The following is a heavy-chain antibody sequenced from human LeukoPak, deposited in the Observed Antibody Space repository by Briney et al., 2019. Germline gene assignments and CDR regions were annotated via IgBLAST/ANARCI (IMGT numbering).Heavy chain of an antibody. Sequence: SETLSLTCTVSGDSLSSSYYYWGWIRQPPGKGLEWIGSIYRSGSTYYNPSLKSRVTMSVDTSKNQFSLRLSSVTTADTSVYYCARLHGEYSNSALDYWGQGTLVTVSS. CDR1: GDSLSSSYYY. CDR2: IYRSGST. D-gene: IGHD6-6*01. CDR3: ARLHGEYSNSALDY. V-gene: IGHV4-39*01. J-gene: IGHJ4*02.